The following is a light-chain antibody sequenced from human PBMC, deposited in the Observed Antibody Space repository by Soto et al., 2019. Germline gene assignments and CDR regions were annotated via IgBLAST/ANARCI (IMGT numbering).Light chain of an antibody. Sequence: DIQLTQSPSTLSASVGDRFTITCRSSQSINGWLAWYQQKPGQASNLLIYKASTLESGVPSRFSGSGSGTDFTFTISNLQPEDIATYYCQQYDTLPPYTFGQGTKVDI. CDR2: KAS. CDR3: QQYDTLPPYT. CDR1: QSINGW. J-gene: IGKJ2*01. V-gene: IGKV1-5*03.